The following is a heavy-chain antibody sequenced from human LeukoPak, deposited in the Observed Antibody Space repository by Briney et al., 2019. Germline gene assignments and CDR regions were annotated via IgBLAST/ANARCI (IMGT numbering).Heavy chain of an antibody. J-gene: IGHJ4*02. D-gene: IGHD2-15*01. CDR1: GGTFSSYA. CDR3: ARVVVAATLVAPFDY. Sequence: ASVKVSCKASGGTFSSYAISWVRQAPGQGLEWMGGIIPIFGTANYAQKFQGRVTITADESTSTAYMELSSLRSEDTVVHYCARVVVAATLVAPFDYWGQGTLVTVSS. CDR2: IIPIFGTA. V-gene: IGHV1-69*13.